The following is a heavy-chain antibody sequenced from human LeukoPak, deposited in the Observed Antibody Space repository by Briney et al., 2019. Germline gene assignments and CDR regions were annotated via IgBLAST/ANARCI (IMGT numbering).Heavy chain of an antibody. D-gene: IGHD6-19*01. J-gene: IGHJ6*02. CDR2: IYSGGST. CDR1: GFTVSSNY. Sequence: GGSLRLSCAASGFTVSSNYMSWVRQAPGKGLEWVSVIYSGGSTYYADSVKGRFTISRDNSKNTLYLQMNSLRAEDTAVYYCARGGSSGWLPTWYYYGMDVWGQGTTVTVSS. V-gene: IGHV3-53*01. CDR3: ARGGSSGWLPTWYYYGMDV.